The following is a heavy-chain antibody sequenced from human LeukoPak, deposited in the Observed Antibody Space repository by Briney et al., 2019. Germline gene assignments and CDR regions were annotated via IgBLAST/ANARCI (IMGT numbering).Heavy chain of an antibody. V-gene: IGHV3-30*04. D-gene: IGHD2/OR15-2a*01. CDR2: ISYDGSNK. J-gene: IGHJ3*02. Sequence: GGSLRLSCAASGFTFSSYAMHWVRQAPGKGLEWVAVISYDGSNKYYADSVKGRFTISRDNAKNSLYLQMNSLRAEDTAVYYCARVSILIVPYYAFDIWGQGTMVTVSP. CDR3: ARVSILIVPYYAFDI. CDR1: GFTFSSYA.